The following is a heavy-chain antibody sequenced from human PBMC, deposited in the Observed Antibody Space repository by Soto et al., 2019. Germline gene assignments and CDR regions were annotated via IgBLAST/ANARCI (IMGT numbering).Heavy chain of an antibody. CDR3: LRGGGVSLFEP. Sequence: QVQLVESGGGLVPPGGSLRLSCAGSGFTFGDSYMSWIRQAPGKGMEWLSYISTGRRYPAYPDSVKGRFTISRVNAKLALYLQMMGLTAEDTAMYYCLRGGGVSLFEPCGQGTMVTVSS. CDR1: GFTFGDSY. J-gene: IGHJ5*02. V-gene: IGHV3-11*06. CDR2: ISTGRRYP. D-gene: IGHD2-8*02.